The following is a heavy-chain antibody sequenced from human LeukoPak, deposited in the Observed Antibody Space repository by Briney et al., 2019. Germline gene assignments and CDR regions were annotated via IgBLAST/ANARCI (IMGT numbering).Heavy chain of an antibody. J-gene: IGHJ4*02. D-gene: IGHD1-26*01. CDR3: AKEGGGYYPFDY. Sequence: GGSLRLSCTASGFTFGDYAMTWVRQAPGKGLEWVAVISYDGSNKYYADSVKGRFTISRDNSKNTLYLQMNSLRAEDTAVYYCAKEGGGYYPFDYWGQGTLVTVSS. CDR1: GFTFGDYA. CDR2: ISYDGSNK. V-gene: IGHV3-30*04.